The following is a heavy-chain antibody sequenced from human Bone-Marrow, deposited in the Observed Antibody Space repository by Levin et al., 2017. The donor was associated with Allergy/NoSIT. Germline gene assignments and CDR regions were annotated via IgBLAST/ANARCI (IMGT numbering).Heavy chain of an antibody. V-gene: IGHV4-59*08. CDR2: VYYSGST. D-gene: IGHD5-18*01. CDR1: GGSISTYY. CDR3: ARHAGPIHLWLMDY. J-gene: IGHJ4*02. Sequence: SCTVSGGSISTYYWSWIRQPPGKGLEWIGYVYYSGSTNYNPPLKSRVTMSVDTSKNHFSLKLSSVTAADTALYYCARHAGPIHLWLMDYWGQGTLVTVSS.